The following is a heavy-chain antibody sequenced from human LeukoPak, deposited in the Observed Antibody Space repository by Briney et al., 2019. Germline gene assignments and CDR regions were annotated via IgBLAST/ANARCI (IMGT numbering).Heavy chain of an antibody. CDR2: INQHGSET. CDR3: ASDDNWRPCEY. D-gene: IGHD3-3*01. V-gene: IGHV3-7*01. Sequence: PGGSLRLSCAASGSTFSNDWMSWVRQAPGKGLEWVGNINQHGSETYYGDSLKGRFTISRDNSKNTLYLHMNRLRAVDTAVYYCASDDNWRPCEYWGQGILVTVSS. J-gene: IGHJ4*02. CDR1: GSTFSNDW.